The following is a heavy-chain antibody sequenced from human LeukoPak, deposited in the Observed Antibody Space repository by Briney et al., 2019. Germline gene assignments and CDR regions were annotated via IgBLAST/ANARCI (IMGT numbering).Heavy chain of an antibody. CDR2: IYYNGYT. V-gene: IGHV4-39*01. J-gene: IGHJ5*02. Sequence: SETLSLTCTVSGDSISSSIYYWGWIRQPPGKGLEWIGCIYYNGYTYYTSSLKSRVTIFVDTSKNQFSLKLISVTAADTAVYYCARQGGDTMVRGVVRDWFDPWGQGTLVTVSS. D-gene: IGHD3-10*01. CDR1: GDSISSSIYY. CDR3: ARQGGDTMVRGVVRDWFDP.